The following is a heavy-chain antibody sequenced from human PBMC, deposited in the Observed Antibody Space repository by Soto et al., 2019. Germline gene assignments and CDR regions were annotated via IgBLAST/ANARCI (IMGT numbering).Heavy chain of an antibody. V-gene: IGHV4-4*07. CDR3: ARDEYYDSNNWFDH. J-gene: IGHJ5*02. CDR1: GGAITAYY. D-gene: IGHD3-22*01. Sequence: TLSLTCTVSGGAITAYYWSWIRQPVGEGLQWIGRVYSTGSTNYNPSLRSRVTMSVDTSQNQFFLRLSSVTAADTAVYYCARDEYYDSNNWFDHWGQGILVTVSS. CDR2: VYSTGST.